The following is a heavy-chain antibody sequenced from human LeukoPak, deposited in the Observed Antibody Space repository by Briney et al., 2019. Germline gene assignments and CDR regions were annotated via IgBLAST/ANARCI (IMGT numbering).Heavy chain of an antibody. D-gene: IGHD3-10*01. J-gene: IGHJ4*02. Sequence: GSLRLSCAASGFIFNNYAMSWVRQAPGKGLEWVSSISGNTEDTFYADSVKGRFTISRDNSKRTVYLQMNSLRAEDTAVYYCAKAPAPHRSGGYYDYWGQGTLVTVSS. CDR3: AKAPAPHRSGGYYDY. CDR1: GFIFNNYA. CDR2: ISGNTEDT. V-gene: IGHV3-23*01.